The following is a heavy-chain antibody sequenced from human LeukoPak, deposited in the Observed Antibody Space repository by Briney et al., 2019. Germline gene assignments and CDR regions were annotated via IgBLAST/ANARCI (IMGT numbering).Heavy chain of an antibody. J-gene: IGHJ4*02. Sequence: GGSLRLSCEASGFTFSSSGMHWGREPPGEGLEWVAYIRYDGSDKYSGDSVKGRFTISRDNSKKTLSLQMNTLTLADTAVYYSVRDSTVGASVFDFWGQGTTVTVSS. CDR2: IRYDGSDK. CDR1: GFTFSSSG. D-gene: IGHD1-26*01. V-gene: IGHV3-30*02. CDR3: VRDSTVGASVFDF.